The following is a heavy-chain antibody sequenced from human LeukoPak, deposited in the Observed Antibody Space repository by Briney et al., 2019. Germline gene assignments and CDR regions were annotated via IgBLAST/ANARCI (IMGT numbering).Heavy chain of an antibody. D-gene: IGHD2-2*01. CDR1: GGSISSSSYY. J-gene: IGHJ4*02. V-gene: IGHV4-39*01. CDR3: ARYLDGPIVVVPAAKYYFDY. CDR2: IYYSGST. Sequence: SETLSLTCTVSGGSISSSSYYWGWIRQPPGKGLEWIGSIYYSGSTYYNPSLKSRVTISVDTSKNQFSLKLSSVTAADTAVYYCARYLDGPIVVVPAAKYYFDYWGQGTLVTVSS.